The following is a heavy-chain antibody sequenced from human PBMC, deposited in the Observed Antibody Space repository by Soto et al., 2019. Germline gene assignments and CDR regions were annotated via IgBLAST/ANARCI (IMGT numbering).Heavy chain of an antibody. J-gene: IGHJ4*02. Sequence: QVQLVESGGGVVQPGRSLRLSCAASGFTFSSYGMHWVRQAPGKGLEWVAVIWYDGSNKYYADSVKGRFTISRDNSKNTLYLQMNSLRAEDTAVYYCARETATQQLWRYFDYWGQGTLVTVSS. D-gene: IGHD2-21*01. CDR3: ARETATQQLWRYFDY. CDR2: IWYDGSNK. V-gene: IGHV3-33*01. CDR1: GFTFSSYG.